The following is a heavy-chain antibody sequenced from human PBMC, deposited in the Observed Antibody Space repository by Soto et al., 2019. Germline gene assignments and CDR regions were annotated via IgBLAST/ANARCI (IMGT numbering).Heavy chain of an antibody. CDR2: TGATGRTT. CDR1: GFTFNIYA. D-gene: IGHD1-20*01. J-gene: IGHJ4*02. V-gene: IGHV3-23*01. Sequence: GGSLRLSCAASGFTFNIYAMAWVRQAPGKGLEWVSTTGATGRTTYYSDSVKGRFTVSRDNSKNTLDLQMSNLRAEDTAVYYCATVHNTSRSFDYWGQGTLVTVSS. CDR3: ATVHNTSRSFDY.